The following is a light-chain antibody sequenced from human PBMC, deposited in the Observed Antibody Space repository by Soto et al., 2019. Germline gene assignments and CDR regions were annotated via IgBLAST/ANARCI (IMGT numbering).Light chain of an antibody. CDR3: QQYATFPRT. CDR1: QSISSW. CDR2: DAS. V-gene: IGKV1-5*01. Sequence: DIQMTQSPSTLSASVGERVTITCRASQSISSWLAWYQQKPGKAPKLLIYDASSLESGVPSRFSGSGSGTEFTLTISSLQPDDFATYHCQQYATFPRTFGQGTKVDIK. J-gene: IGKJ1*01.